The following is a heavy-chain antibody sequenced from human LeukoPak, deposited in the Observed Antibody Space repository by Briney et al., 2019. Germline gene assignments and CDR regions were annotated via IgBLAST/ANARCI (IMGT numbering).Heavy chain of an antibody. J-gene: IGHJ4*02. Sequence: GGSLRLSCAASGVIFSSYWMSWVRQAPGKGLEWVANINQDGSEKYYVDSVKGRFTISRDNAKNSLYLQMNSLRAEDTAVYYCARERYGYFDYWGQGTLVTISS. CDR3: ARERYGYFDY. V-gene: IGHV3-7*01. D-gene: IGHD4-17*01. CDR1: GVIFSSYW. CDR2: INQDGSEK.